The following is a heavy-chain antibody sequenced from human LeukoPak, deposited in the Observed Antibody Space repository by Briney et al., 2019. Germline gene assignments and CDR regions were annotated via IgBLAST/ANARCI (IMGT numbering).Heavy chain of an antibody. V-gene: IGHV3-48*01. J-gene: IGHJ4*02. CDR2: ISSSSSTI. CDR1: GFTFSSYS. Sequence: GGSLRLSCAASGFTFSSYSMNWVRKAPGKGLEWVSYISSSSSTIYYADSVKGRFTISRDNAKNSLYLQMNSLRAEDTAVYYCASGTPGILTRPFDYWGQGTLVTVSS. D-gene: IGHD3-9*01. CDR3: ASGTPGILTRPFDY.